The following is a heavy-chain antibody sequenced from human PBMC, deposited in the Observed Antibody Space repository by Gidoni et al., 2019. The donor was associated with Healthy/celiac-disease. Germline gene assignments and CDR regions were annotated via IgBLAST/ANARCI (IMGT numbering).Heavy chain of an antibody. J-gene: IGHJ5*02. CDR2: IWYDGSNK. V-gene: IGHV3-33*01. D-gene: IGHD5-12*01. CDR3: ARDFNWSGYSGYDTGTWFDP. CDR1: GFTCSSYV. Sequence: QVQLGEAGGGVAQPGRALRRSCAASGFTCSSYVMRWVRQAPGKGLGWVAVIWYDGSNKYYAASVKGRFTISRDHSKNPLYLQMNSLRAEDTAVYYCARDFNWSGYSGYDTGTWFDPWGQGTLVTVSS.